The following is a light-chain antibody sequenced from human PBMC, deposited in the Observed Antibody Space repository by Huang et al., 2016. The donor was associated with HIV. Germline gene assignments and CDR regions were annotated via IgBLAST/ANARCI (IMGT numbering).Light chain of an antibody. V-gene: IGKV1-39*01. CDR3: QQSYSTPYT. Sequence: DIQMTQSPSSLSASVGDRVTITCRASQSISSYFNWYQQKPGKAPKLRNYAASTLQSGVPSRFSGSGSGTDFTLTINSLQPEDFATYYCQQSYSTPYTFGQGTKLEIK. CDR2: AAS. CDR1: QSISSY. J-gene: IGKJ2*01.